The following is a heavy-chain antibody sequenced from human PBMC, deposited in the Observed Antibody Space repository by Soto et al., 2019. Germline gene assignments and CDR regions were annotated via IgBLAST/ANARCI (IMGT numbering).Heavy chain of an antibody. CDR2: IYHSGST. CDR1: GGSISSNGHY. D-gene: IGHD5-18*01. CDR3: ARDGGTAMVLDP. V-gene: IGHV4-31*03. Sequence: QVQLQESGPGLVKPSQTLSLTCIVSGGSISSNGHYWNLIRQHPGKGLEWIGYIYHSGSTYYNPSLKSRATISLDTSKNRISLNLSSVTVADTAMYYCARDGGTAMVLDPWGQGILVTVSS. J-gene: IGHJ5*02.